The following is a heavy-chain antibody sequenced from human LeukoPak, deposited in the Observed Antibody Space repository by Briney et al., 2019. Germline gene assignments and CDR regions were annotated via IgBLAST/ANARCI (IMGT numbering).Heavy chain of an antibody. D-gene: IGHD1-14*01. Sequence: SETLSLTCTVSGGSISSYYWSWIRQPPGKGLEWIGYIYYSGSTNYNPSLKSRVTISVGTPKNQFSLKLSSVTAADTAVYYCAREGTGIDPWGQGTLVTVSS. CDR1: GGSISSYY. J-gene: IGHJ5*02. V-gene: IGHV4-59*01. CDR3: AREGTGIDP. CDR2: IYYSGST.